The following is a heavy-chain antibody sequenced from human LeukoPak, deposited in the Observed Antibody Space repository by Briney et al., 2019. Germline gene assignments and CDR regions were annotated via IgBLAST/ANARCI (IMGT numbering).Heavy chain of an antibody. V-gene: IGHV3-23*01. CDR1: GFTFSSYA. Sequence: GGSLRLSCAASGFTFSSYAMSWDRQAPGKGLEWVSAISGSGGSTYYADSVKGRFTISRDNSKNTLYLKMNSLRAEDTAVYYCAKLVDIVVVPAANFDYWGQGTLVTVSS. CDR2: ISGSGGST. D-gene: IGHD2-2*01. CDR3: AKLVDIVVVPAANFDY. J-gene: IGHJ4*02.